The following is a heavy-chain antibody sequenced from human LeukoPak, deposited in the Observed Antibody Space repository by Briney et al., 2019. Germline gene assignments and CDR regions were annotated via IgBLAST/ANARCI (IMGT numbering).Heavy chain of an antibody. CDR1: GFTLSSYW. CDR2: IKEDGSEK. J-gene: IGHJ3*02. V-gene: IGHV3-7*03. D-gene: IGHD3-10*01. CDR3: ARDWVAGVPFDAFDI. Sequence: SGGSLRLSCAASGFTLSSYWMSWVRQAPGKGLEWVANIKEDGSEKYYVDSVKGRFTISRDNAKNPLYLHMNSLTAEDTAMYYCARDWVAGVPFDAFDIWGQGTMVSVSS.